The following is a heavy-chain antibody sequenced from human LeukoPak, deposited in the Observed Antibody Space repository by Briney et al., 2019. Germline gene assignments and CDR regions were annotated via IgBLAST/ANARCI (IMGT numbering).Heavy chain of an antibody. CDR1: GYTFTSYG. V-gene: IGHV1-18*01. CDR3: ARDLYRDSLPVSWFDP. CDR2: ISDYNGNT. J-gene: IGHJ5*02. Sequence: ASVKVSCXASGYTFTSYGISWVRQALGQGLEWMGWISDYNGNTNYAQKLQGRVTMTTDTSTSTAYMELRGLRSDDTAVYYCARDLYRDSLPVSWFDPWGQGTLVTVSS. D-gene: IGHD4-11*01.